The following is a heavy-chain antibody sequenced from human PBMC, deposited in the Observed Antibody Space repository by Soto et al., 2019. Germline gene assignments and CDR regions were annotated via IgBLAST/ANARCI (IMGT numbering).Heavy chain of an antibody. V-gene: IGHV1-69*04. CDR3: ARDLQYSSSSKVWYFDL. CDR2: IIPILGIA. J-gene: IGHJ2*01. D-gene: IGHD6-6*01. CDR1: GGTFSSYT. Sequence: SVKVSCKASGGTFSSYTISWVRQAPGQGLEWMGRIIPILGIANYAQKFQGRVTITADKSTSTAYMELSSLRSEDTAVYYCARDLQYSSSSKVWYFDLWGRGTLLTVSS.